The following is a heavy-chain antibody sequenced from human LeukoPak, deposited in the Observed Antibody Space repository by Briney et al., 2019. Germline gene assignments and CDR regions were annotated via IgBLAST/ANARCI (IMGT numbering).Heavy chain of an antibody. D-gene: IGHD3-16*01. J-gene: IGHJ3*02. Sequence: ASVKVSCTAAGYTFTSYYMHWVRQAPGQGLEWMGLINPSGGSTSYAQRFQGRVTMARDTSTSTVYMELNSLRAEDTAVYYCAREPRDYVYKNAFDIWGQGTMVTVSS. CDR1: GYTFTSYY. CDR2: INPSGGST. V-gene: IGHV1-46*01. CDR3: AREPRDYVYKNAFDI.